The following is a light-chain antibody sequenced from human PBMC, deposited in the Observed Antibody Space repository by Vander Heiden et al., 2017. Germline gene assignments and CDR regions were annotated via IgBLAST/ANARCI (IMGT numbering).Light chain of an antibody. V-gene: IGKV1-8*01. CDR3: HQYYSYPLT. CDR1: QGISSY. J-gene: IGKJ4*01. CDR2: AAS. Sequence: AIRTIHPSSSFSAATGDRVTITWRASQGISSYLAWYQQKPGKAPKLLINAASTLQSGVPSRFSGSGAGTDYTLTISYLQSEDVATYYCHQYYSYPLTFGGGTKVEIK.